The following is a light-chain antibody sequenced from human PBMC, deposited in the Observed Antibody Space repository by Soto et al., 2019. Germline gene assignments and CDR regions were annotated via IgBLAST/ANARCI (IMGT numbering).Light chain of an antibody. V-gene: IGKV3-15*01. CDR3: QHYNHWPMYT. Sequence: ELVMTQSPATLSASPGERATLSCRASQSVITNVAWYQQKPGQAPRLLIYGASTRATGIPARFSGSGSGTEFTLTNSSLQSEDFAVYYCQHYNHWPMYTFGQGTKVEIK. J-gene: IGKJ2*01. CDR2: GAS. CDR1: QSVITN.